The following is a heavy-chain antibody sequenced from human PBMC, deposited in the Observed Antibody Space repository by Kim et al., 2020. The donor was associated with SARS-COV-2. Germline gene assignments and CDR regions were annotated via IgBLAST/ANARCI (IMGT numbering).Heavy chain of an antibody. Sequence: GGSLRLSCAASGFTFSSYAMHWVRQAPGKGLEWVAVISYDGSNKYYADSVKGRFTISRDNSKNTLYLQMNRLRAEDTAVYYCAREDGSGWYRHYYYGMDVWGQGTTVTVSS. CDR2: ISYDGSNK. V-gene: IGHV3-30*04. J-gene: IGHJ6*02. CDR3: AREDGSGWYRHYYYGMDV. CDR1: GFTFSSYA. D-gene: IGHD6-19*01.